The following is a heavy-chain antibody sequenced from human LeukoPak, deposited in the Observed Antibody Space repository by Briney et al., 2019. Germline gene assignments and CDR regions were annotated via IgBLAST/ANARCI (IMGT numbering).Heavy chain of an antibody. V-gene: IGHV3-21*01. D-gene: IGHD3-22*01. CDR3: ARDSRNDNSGSRSPGTFDI. CDR1: GFTFSSYS. Sequence: PGGSLRLSCAASGFTFSSYSMNWVRQAPGKGLEWVSSISSSSSYIYYADSVKGRFTISRDNAKNSLYLQMNSLRVEETAIYYCARDSRNDNSGSRSPGTFDIWGQGTMVTVSS. J-gene: IGHJ3*02. CDR2: ISSSSSYI.